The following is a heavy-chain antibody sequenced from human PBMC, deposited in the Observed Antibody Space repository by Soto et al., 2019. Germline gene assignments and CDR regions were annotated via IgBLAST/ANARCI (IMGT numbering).Heavy chain of an antibody. CDR3: ARDRVFDY. CDR1: GGSVSSGSYY. J-gene: IGHJ4*02. D-gene: IGHD6-13*01. Sequence: QVQLQESGPGLVKPSETLSLTCTVSGGSVSSGSYYWSWIRQPPGKGLEWIGYIYYSGSTNYNPSLKSRVTISLDTSKNQFSLKLSSVTAADTAVYYCARDRVFDYWGQGTLVTVSS. CDR2: IYYSGST. V-gene: IGHV4-61*01.